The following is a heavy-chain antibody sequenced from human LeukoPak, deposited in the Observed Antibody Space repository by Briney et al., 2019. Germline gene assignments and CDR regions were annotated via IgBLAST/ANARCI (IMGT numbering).Heavy chain of an antibody. V-gene: IGHV3-7*03. CDR1: DFSFSNSW. J-gene: IGHJ4*02. CDR3: AKSIAVAGGFDY. D-gene: IGHD6-19*01. CDR2: IKQDGSEK. Sequence: GGSLRLSCAASDFSFSNSWMNWVRQAPGKGLEWVASIKQDGSEKYYVDSVRGRFTISRDNSKNTLYLQMNSLRAEDTAVYYCAKSIAVAGGFDYWGQGTLVTVSS.